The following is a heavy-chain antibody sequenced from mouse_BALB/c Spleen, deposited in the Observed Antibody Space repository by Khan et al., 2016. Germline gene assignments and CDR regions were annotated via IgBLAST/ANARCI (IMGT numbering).Heavy chain of an antibody. CDR1: GFTFSSFG. CDR2: ISRDSSNI. CDR3: ARMGEYYAMDY. J-gene: IGHJ4*01. V-gene: IGHV5-17*02. Sequence: EVELVESGGGLVQPGGSRKLSCAASGFTFSSFGMHWVRQAPEKGLEWVAYISRDSSNIYYAVTVKGRFTISRDNPENTLFLQMTSLRSEDTAMYYCARMGEYYAMDYWGQGTSVTVSS. D-gene: IGHD2-3*01.